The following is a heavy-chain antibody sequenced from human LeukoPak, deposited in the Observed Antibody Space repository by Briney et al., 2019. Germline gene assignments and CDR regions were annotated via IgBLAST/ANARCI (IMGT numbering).Heavy chain of an antibody. Sequence: PGGSLRLSCTVSAFTVSRNSMSWVRQAPGKGLEWVANIIEDGALRYYVDSVKGRFTISRDNTKKSLYLQMNSLRAEDTAVYYCARVGKNGWDFDHWGQGTLVTVSS. D-gene: IGHD1-26*01. V-gene: IGHV3-7*01. J-gene: IGHJ4*02. CDR3: ARVGKNGWDFDH. CDR1: AFTVSRNS. CDR2: IIEDGALR.